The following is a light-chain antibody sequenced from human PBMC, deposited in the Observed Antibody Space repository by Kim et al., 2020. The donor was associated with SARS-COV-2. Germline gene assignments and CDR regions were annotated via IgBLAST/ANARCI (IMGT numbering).Light chain of an antibody. CDR2: EVS. V-gene: IGLV2-8*01. Sequence: GSPRQSVTISCTGTSSDVGGYNYDSWYQQHPGKAPKRMIYEVSKRPSGVPDRFSGSKSGNTASLTVSGLQAEDEADYYCSSYAGKVFGTGTKVTVL. CDR1: SSDVGGYNY. CDR3: SSYAGKV. J-gene: IGLJ1*01.